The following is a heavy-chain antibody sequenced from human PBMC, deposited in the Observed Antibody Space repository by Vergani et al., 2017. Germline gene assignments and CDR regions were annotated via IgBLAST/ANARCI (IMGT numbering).Heavy chain of an antibody. D-gene: IGHD3-22*01. CDR3: ASSGYYIYNWFDP. V-gene: IGHV3-11*06. CDR2: ISSSSSYT. CDR1: GGSFSGYY. J-gene: IGHJ5*02. Sequence: QVQLQQWGAGLLKPSETLSLTCAVYGGSFSGYYWSWIRQAPGKGLEWVSYISSSSSYTNYADSVKGRFTISRDNAKNSLYLQMNSLRAEDTAVYYCASSGYYIYNWFDPWGQGTLVTVSS.